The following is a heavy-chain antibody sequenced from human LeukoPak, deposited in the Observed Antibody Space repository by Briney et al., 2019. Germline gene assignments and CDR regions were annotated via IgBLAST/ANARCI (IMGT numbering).Heavy chain of an antibody. CDR2: ISAYNAKT. D-gene: IGHD6-13*01. CDR3: AKASGYSSSKPDFDI. J-gene: IGHJ3*02. Sequence: GASVKVSCKASGYTFTNYGVSWVRQAPGQGLEWMGWISAYNAKTNYAQKFQGRVTMTTNTSTSTAYMELSRLRSDDTAVYYCAKASGYSSSKPDFDIWGQGTMVTVSS. V-gene: IGHV1-18*01. CDR1: GYTFTNYG.